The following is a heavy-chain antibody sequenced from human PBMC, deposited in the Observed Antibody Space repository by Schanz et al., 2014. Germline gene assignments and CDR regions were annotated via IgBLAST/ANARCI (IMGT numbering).Heavy chain of an antibody. D-gene: IGHD3-22*01. J-gene: IGHJ4*02. V-gene: IGHV3-23*01. CDR2: ISGSGGST. CDR3: VSVCDSSGDVSFDY. CDR1: GFTFSSYA. Sequence: EVQLLESGGGLVQPGGSLRLSCAASGFTFSSYAMSWVRQAPGKGLEWVSAISGSGGSTYYADSVKGRFTISRDNAKNSLYLQMTSLRAEDTAVYYCVSVCDSSGDVSFDYWGQGTLVTVSS.